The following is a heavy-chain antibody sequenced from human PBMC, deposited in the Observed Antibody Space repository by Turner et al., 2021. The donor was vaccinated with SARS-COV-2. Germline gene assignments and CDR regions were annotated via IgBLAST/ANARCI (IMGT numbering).Heavy chain of an antibody. D-gene: IGHD3-22*01. CDR3: ARWDNYYDSSGYYPDAFDI. J-gene: IGHJ3*02. Sequence: EVQLLESGGGLVKPGGSLRLSCAASGFTCSSYSRNWVRQAPGKGLEWVSCISSSSSYIYYADSVKGRFTISRDNAKNSLYLQMNSLRAEDTAVYYCARWDNYYDSSGYYPDAFDIWGQGTMVTVSS. CDR1: GFTCSSYS. V-gene: IGHV3-21*01. CDR2: ISSSSSYI.